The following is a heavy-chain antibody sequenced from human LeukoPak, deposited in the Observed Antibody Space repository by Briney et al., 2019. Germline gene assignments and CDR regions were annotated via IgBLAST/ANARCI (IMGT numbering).Heavy chain of an antibody. D-gene: IGHD5/OR15-5a*01. Sequence: ASVKLSCKVSGYTLTELSMHWVRQAPGKGLEWMGGFDPEDGETIYAQKFQGRVTMTEDTSTDTAYMELSSLRSEDTAVYYCATEAASVYYFDYWGQGTLVTVSS. CDR1: GYTLTELS. J-gene: IGHJ4*02. CDR3: ATEAASVYYFDY. CDR2: FDPEDGET. V-gene: IGHV1-24*01.